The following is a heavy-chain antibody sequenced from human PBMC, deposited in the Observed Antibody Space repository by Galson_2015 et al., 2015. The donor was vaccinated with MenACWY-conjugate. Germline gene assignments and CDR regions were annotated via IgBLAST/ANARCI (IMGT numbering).Heavy chain of an antibody. CDR2: ISSTGSYI. CDR3: ARSSVTFDSSGYDDVL. V-gene: IGHV3-21*01. J-gene: IGHJ4*02. Sequence: SLRLSCAASGFTFSNYHMNWVRQTPGKGLEWVSCISSTGSYIYYADSLKGRFTISRDNAKNSLYLQMNSLTSEDTAVYYCARSSVTFDSSGYDDVLGGQGTQVTVSS. D-gene: IGHD3-22*01. CDR1: GFTFSNYH.